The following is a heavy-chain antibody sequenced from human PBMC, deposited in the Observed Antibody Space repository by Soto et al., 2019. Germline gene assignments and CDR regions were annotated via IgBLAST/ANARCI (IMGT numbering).Heavy chain of an antibody. D-gene: IGHD2-21*01. V-gene: IGHV1-24*01. J-gene: IGHJ6*02. Sequence: GASVKVSCKVSGYTLTGLSMHWVRQAPGKGLEWMGGFDPEDGETIYAQKFQGRVTMTEDTSTDTAYMELSSLRSEDTAVYYCATGGGDTTRYYYYGMDVWGQGTTVTVSS. CDR3: ATGGGDTTRYYYYGMDV. CDR2: FDPEDGET. CDR1: GYTLTGLS.